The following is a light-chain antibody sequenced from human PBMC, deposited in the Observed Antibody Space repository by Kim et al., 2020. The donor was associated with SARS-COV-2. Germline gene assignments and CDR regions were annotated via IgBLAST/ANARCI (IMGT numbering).Light chain of an antibody. CDR1: SSNIGAGYD. CDR2: GNI. J-gene: IGLJ1*01. V-gene: IGLV1-40*01. CDR3: QSTDGSLTGYV. Sequence: QSVLTQPPSVSGAPGQSVTISCSGSSSNIGAGYDVHWYQQLPGTAPKLLIYGNINRPSGVPDRFSGSTSGTSASLAITGLQAEDEADYYCQSTDGSLTGYVFGTGTKVTVL.